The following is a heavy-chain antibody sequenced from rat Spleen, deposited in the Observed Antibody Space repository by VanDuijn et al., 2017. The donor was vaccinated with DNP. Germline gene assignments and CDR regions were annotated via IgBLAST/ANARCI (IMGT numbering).Heavy chain of an antibody. Sequence: EVQLVESGGGLVQSGRSLKVSCAASGFTFSDYNMAWVRQAPKKSLEWVATITYDGSKTYYRDSVKGRFTISRDNAKNTLYLQMDSLRSEDTATYYCTTRLGAPSDYWGQGVMVTVSS. CDR3: TTRLGAPSDY. J-gene: IGHJ2*01. V-gene: IGHV5S10*01. CDR2: ITYDGSKT. D-gene: IGHD3-1*01. CDR1: GFTFSDYN.